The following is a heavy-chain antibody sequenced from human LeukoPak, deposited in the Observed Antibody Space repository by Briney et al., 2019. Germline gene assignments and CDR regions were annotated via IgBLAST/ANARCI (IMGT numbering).Heavy chain of an antibody. CDR2: IYYSGST. D-gene: IGHD3-10*01. CDR3: AREVMTYGSLDV. V-gene: IGHV4-59*01. Sequence: PSETLSLTCTVSGGSISSYYWSWIRQPPGKGLERIGYIYYSGSTNYNPSLKSRVTISVDTSKNQFSLKLSSVTAADTAVYYCAREVMTYGSLDVWGKGTTVTISS. J-gene: IGHJ6*04. CDR1: GGSISSYY.